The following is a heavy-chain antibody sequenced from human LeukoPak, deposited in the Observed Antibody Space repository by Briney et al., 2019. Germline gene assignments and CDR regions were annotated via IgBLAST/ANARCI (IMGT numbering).Heavy chain of an antibody. CDR2: IYYSGST. CDR1: GGSISSYY. J-gene: IGHJ3*02. Sequence: SETLSLTCTVSGGSISSYYWSWMRQPPGKGLEWIGYIYYSGSTSYNPSLKSRVTISVDTSKNQFSLKLSSVTAADTAVYYCARGELELRAFDIWGQGTMVTVSS. CDR3: ARGELELRAFDI. V-gene: IGHV4-59*01. D-gene: IGHD1-7*01.